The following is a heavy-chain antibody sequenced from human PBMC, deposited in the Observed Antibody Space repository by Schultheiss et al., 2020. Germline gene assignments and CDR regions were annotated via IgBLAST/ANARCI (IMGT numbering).Heavy chain of an antibody. CDR3: ALVWFGELLGSFDY. D-gene: IGHD3-10*01. V-gene: IGHV3-64*04. Sequence: GGSLRLSCSASGFTFSSYAMHWVRQAPGKGLEYVSAISSNGGSTYYADSVKGRFTISRDNSKNTLYLQMNSLRAEDTAVYYCALVWFGELLGSFDYWGQGTLVTVSS. CDR1: GFTFSSYA. CDR2: ISSNGGST. J-gene: IGHJ4*02.